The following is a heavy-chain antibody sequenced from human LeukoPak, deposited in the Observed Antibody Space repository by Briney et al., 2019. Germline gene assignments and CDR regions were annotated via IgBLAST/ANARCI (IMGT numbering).Heavy chain of an antibody. D-gene: IGHD3-10*01. J-gene: IGHJ6*03. CDR2: IKHDGSEKQDGSEK. Sequence: GGSLRLSCAASGFTFSQYWMSWVRQAPGKGLEWVANIKHDGSEKQDGSEKNYVDSVKGRFTISRDNAKNSLYLQMNSLRAEDTAVYYCARSGRGVDSFHFYMDVWGKGTTVTVSS. CDR3: ARSGRGVDSFHFYMDV. CDR1: GFTFSQYW. V-gene: IGHV3-7*01.